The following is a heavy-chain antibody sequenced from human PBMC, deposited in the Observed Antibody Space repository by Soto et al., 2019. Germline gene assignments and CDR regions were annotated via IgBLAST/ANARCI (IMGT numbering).Heavy chain of an antibody. D-gene: IGHD2-15*01. CDR3: VRDDCSGGTCYGGY. CDR1: GFTFRDYG. V-gene: IGHV3-33*01. J-gene: IGHJ4*02. Sequence: QVQLVESGGGVVQPGGSLRLSCEASGFTFRDYGFHWVRQAPGKGLEWAAVIYYDGSGSDYEDSVRGRFIFSRDISTNTLYLQMNSLRAEDTAVYYCVRDDCSGGTCYGGYWGQGTLVTVSS. CDR2: IYYDGSGS.